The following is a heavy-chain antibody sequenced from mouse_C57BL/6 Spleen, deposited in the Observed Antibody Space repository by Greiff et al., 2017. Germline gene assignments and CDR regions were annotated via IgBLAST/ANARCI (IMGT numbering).Heavy chain of an antibody. CDR3: ATYYYGSAWFAY. D-gene: IGHD1-1*01. V-gene: IGHV1-52*01. Sequence: QVQLQQSGPELVKPGASVKISCKASGYTFTSYWMHWVKQRPIQGLEWIGNIDPSDSETHYNQKFKDKATLTVDESSSTAYMQLSSLTSEDSAVYYCATYYYGSAWFAYWGQGTLVTVSA. J-gene: IGHJ3*01. CDR2: IDPSDSET. CDR1: GYTFTSYW.